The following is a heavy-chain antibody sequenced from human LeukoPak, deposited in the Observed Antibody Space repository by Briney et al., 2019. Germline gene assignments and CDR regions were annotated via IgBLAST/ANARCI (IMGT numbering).Heavy chain of an antibody. Sequence: SQTLSLTCTVSGGSISSGGYYWSWIRQHPGKGLEWIGYIYYSGSTYYSPSLKSRVTISVDTSKNQFSLKLSSVTAADTAVYYCARWTGYCSGGSCYSAGCFDYWGQGTLVTVSS. CDR1: GGSISSGGYY. J-gene: IGHJ4*02. CDR2: IYYSGST. V-gene: IGHV4-31*03. CDR3: ARWTGYCSGGSCYSAGCFDY. D-gene: IGHD2-15*01.